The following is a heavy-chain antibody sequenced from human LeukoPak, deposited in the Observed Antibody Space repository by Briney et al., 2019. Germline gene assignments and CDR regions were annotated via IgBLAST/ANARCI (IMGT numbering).Heavy chain of an antibody. CDR1: GYTLTDYY. V-gene: IGHV1-2*02. Sequence: GASVKVSCKASGYTLTDYYMHWERQAPGQGLEWMGWINPNNGGTNYAQKFRGRVTMTRDTSISTTYMELSRLRSDDTAMYYCARDVQQLDIHYWGQGTLVTVSS. J-gene: IGHJ4*02. CDR2: INPNNGGT. D-gene: IGHD6-13*01. CDR3: ARDVQQLDIHY.